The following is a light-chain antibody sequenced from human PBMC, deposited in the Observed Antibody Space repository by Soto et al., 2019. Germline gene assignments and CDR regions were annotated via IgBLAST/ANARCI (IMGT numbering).Light chain of an antibody. CDR1: KLGDKY. Sequence: SYELTQPPSVSVSPGQTASIPCSGDKLGDKYACWYQQKPGQAPVLVVYQDSKRPSGIPERFSGFNSGNTATLTISGTQAMDEADYYCQAWDSSTAVFGTGTKVTVL. CDR3: QAWDSSTAV. J-gene: IGLJ1*01. V-gene: IGLV3-1*01. CDR2: QDS.